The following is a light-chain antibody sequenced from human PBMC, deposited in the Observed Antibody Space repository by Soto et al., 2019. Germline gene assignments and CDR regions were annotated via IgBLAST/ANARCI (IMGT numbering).Light chain of an antibody. V-gene: IGKV1-5*01. CDR1: QTISNW. CDR3: QRYNTYPLT. Sequence: DIQMTQSPSTLSASVGDRVTITCRASQTISNWLAWYQQKPGEAPKVLIYDASTLDGGVPSRFSGRRSGTDFTLTISSLQPSDFATYYCQRYNTYPLTFGGGTKVDIK. CDR2: DAS. J-gene: IGKJ4*01.